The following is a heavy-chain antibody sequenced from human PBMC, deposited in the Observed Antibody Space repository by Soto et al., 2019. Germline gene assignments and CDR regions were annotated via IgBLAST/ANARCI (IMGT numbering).Heavy chain of an antibody. CDR2: ISSSSSYT. D-gene: IGHD1-20*01. V-gene: IGHV3-11*06. CDR1: GFTFSDYY. J-gene: IGHJ6*02. CDR3: ARGNWNYYYGFDV. Sequence: GSLRLSCAASGFTFSDYYMSWIRQAPGKGLEWVSYISSSSSYTSYADSVKGRFTISRDNAKNSLYLQMNSLRAEDTAVYFCARGNWNYYYGFDVWGQGTTVTVSS.